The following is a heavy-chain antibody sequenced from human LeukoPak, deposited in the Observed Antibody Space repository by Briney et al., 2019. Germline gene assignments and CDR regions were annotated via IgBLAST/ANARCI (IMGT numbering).Heavy chain of an antibody. CDR2: ISWNSGSI. D-gene: IGHD4-17*01. CDR1: GFTFDDYA. V-gene: IGHV3-9*01. CDR3: AKDSYGDYSYYFDY. J-gene: IGHJ4*02. Sequence: PGGSLRLSCAASGFTFDDYAMHWVRRAPGKGLEWVSGISWNSGSIGYADSVKGRFTISRDNAKNSLYLQMNSLRAEDTALYYCAKDSYGDYSYYFDYWGQGTLVTVSS.